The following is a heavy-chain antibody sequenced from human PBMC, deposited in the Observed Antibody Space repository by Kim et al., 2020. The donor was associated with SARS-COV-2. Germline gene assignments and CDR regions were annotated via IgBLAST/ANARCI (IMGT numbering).Heavy chain of an antibody. J-gene: IGHJ5*02. CDR2: GNT. D-gene: IGHD2-8*01. V-gene: IGHV4-4*02. CDR3: ARDNDWFDL. Sequence: GNTNYNPSLKSRVTLSVDKSKNQFSLKLSSVTAADTAVYYCARDNDWFDLWGQGTLVTVSS.